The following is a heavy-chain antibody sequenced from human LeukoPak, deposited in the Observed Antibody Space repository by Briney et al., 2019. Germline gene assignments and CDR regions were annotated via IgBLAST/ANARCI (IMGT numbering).Heavy chain of an antibody. CDR1: GYSFTSCW. J-gene: IGHJ4*02. V-gene: IGHV5-51*01. Sequence: GESLKISCKGSGYSFTSCWIGWVRQMPGKGLEWMGIIYPGDSDTRYSPSFQGQVTISADKSISTAYLQWSSLKASSTAMYYCARISSGYYSSFDYWGQGTLVTVSS. CDR3: ARISSGYYSSFDY. D-gene: IGHD3-22*01. CDR2: IYPGDSDT.